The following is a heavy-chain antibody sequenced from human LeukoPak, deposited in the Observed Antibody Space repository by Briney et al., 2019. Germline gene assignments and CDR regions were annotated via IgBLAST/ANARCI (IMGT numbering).Heavy chain of an antibody. V-gene: IGHV4-4*07. Sequence: SETLSLTCTVSGGSISSYYWSWIRQPAGKGLEWIGRIYTSGSTNYNPSLKSRVTMSVDTSKNQFSLKLSSVTAADTAVYYCATSYYYDSSGYYYGFDYWGQGTLVTVSS. D-gene: IGHD3-22*01. J-gene: IGHJ4*02. CDR2: IYTSGST. CDR3: ATSYYYDSSGYYYGFDY. CDR1: GGSISSYY.